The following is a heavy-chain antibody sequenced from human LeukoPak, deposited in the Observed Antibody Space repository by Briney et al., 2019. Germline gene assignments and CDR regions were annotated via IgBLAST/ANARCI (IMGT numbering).Heavy chain of an antibody. CDR1: RFTFSSPT. CDR3: AVARGLTDPLDF. D-gene: IGHD3-10*01. V-gene: IGHV1-58*01. Sequence: SVKVSCKTSRFTFSSPTVQWVRQARGQRLEWIGWIVVGSGYTNYAQKFQERVTFTGDMSTGTVYMELSSLRSEDTAVYYCAVARGLTDPLDFWGQGTLVTVSS. CDR2: IVVGSGYT. J-gene: IGHJ4*02.